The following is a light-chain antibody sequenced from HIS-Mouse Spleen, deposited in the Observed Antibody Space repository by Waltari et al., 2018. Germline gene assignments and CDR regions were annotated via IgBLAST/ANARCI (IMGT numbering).Light chain of an antibody. CDR1: QSVSSY. V-gene: IGKV3-11*01. CDR2: DAS. CDR3: QQRSNWPPT. Sequence: EIVLPQSPATLSFPPGERATLSCRASQSVSSYLAWYQQKPGQAPRLLIYDASNRATGIPARFSGSGSGTDFTLTISSLEPEDFAVYYCQQRSNWPPTFGGGTKVEIK. J-gene: IGKJ4*01.